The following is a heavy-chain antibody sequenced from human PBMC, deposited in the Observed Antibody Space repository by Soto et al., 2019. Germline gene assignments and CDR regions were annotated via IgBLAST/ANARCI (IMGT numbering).Heavy chain of an antibody. CDR2: IYYSGST. CDR3: ARGAYDFWSGYYNDY. Sequence: SETLSLTCTVSGGSISSYYWSWIRQPPGKGLEWIGYIYYSGSTNYNPSLKSRVTISVDTSKNQFSLKLSSVTAADTAVYYCARGAYDFWSGYYNDYWGQGTLVTVSS. V-gene: IGHV4-59*01. D-gene: IGHD3-3*01. J-gene: IGHJ4*02. CDR1: GGSISSYY.